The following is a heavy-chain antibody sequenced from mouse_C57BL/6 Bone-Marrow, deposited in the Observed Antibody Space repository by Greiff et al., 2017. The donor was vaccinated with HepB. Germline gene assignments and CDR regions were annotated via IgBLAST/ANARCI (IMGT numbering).Heavy chain of an antibody. J-gene: IGHJ3*01. CDR2: ISNLAYSI. V-gene: IGHV5-15*04. D-gene: IGHD4-1*01. CDR3: ARLELGRFAY. Sequence: EVKLVESGGGLVQPGGSLKLSCAASGFTFSDYGMAWVRQAPRKGSEWVAFISNLAYSIYYADPVTGRFTISRENAKNTLYLERSSLRSEDTAMYYCARLELGRFAYWGQGTLFTVSA. CDR1: GFTFSDYG.